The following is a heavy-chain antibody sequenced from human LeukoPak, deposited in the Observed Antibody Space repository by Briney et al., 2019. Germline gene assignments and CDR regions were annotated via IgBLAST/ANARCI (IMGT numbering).Heavy chain of an antibody. D-gene: IGHD6-13*01. Sequence: GESLKISCKGFGYSFTSYWTGWVRQMPGKGLEWMGIIYPGDSDTRYSPSFQGQVTISADKSISTAYLQWSSLKASDTAMYYCARRSSRSWYYGDVWAKGTTVTVSS. CDR3: ARRSSRSWYYGDV. J-gene: IGHJ6*04. CDR1: GYSFTSYW. V-gene: IGHV5-51*01. CDR2: IYPGDSDT.